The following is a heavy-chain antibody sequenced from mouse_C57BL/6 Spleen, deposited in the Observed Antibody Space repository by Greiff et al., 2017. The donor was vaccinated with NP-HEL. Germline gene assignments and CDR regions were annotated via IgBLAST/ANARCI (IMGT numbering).Heavy chain of an antibody. Sequence: EVKLMESGGGLVQPGGSMKLSCVASGFTFSNYWMNWVRQSPEKGLEWVAQIRLKSDNYATHYAESVKGRFTISRDDSKSSVYLQMNNLRAEDTGIYYCTAGGYYVDYAMDYWGQGTSVTVSS. CDR2: IRLKSDNYAT. CDR3: TAGGYYVDYAMDY. V-gene: IGHV6-3*01. CDR1: GFTFSNYW. D-gene: IGHD2-3*01. J-gene: IGHJ4*01.